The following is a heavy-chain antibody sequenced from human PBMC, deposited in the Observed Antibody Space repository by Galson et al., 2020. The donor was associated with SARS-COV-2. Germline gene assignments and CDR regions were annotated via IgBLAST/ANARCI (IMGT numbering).Heavy chain of an antibody. CDR2: IDPSDSYT. CDR1: GYSFTSYW. CDR3: ARLPVLELRYNWFDP. J-gene: IGHJ5*02. Sequence: HGESLKISCKGSGYSFTSYWISWVRQMPGKGLEWMGRIDPSDSYTNYSPSFQGHVTISADKSISTAYLQWSSLKASDTAMYYCARLPVLELRYNWFDPWGQGTLVTVSS. D-gene: IGHD1-7*01. V-gene: IGHV5-10-1*01.